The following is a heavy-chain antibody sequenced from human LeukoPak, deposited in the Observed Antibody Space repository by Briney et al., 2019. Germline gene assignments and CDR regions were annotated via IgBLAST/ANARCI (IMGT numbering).Heavy chain of an antibody. V-gene: IGHV5-51*01. CDR1: GYSFTSYW. Sequence: GESLKISCKGSGYSFTSYWIGWVRQMPGKGLEWMGIIYPGDSDTRYSPSFQGQVTISADKSISTAYLQWSSLKASDTAMYYCARNYYGSGSQLDGNFDLWGRGTPVTVSS. J-gene: IGHJ2*01. CDR2: IYPGDSDT. CDR3: ARNYYGSGSQLDGNFDL. D-gene: IGHD3-10*01.